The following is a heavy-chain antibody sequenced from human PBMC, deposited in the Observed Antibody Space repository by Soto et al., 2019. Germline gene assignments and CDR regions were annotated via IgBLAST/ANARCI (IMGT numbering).Heavy chain of an antibody. Sequence: SVKVSCKASGGTFSSYGISWVLQAPGQGLEWMGGIIPIFGTANYAQKFQGRVTITADESTSTAYMELSSLRSEATAVYYCARTAIAVAGIMEDPFDIWGQGTMVTVSS. CDR3: ARTAIAVAGIMEDPFDI. J-gene: IGHJ3*02. CDR1: GGTFSSYG. V-gene: IGHV1-69*13. CDR2: IIPIFGTA. D-gene: IGHD6-19*01.